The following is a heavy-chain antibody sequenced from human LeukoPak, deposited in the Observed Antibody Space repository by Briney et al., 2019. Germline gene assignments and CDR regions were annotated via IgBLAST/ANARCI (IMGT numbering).Heavy chain of an antibody. CDR2: ISYDGSNK. V-gene: IGHV3-30*18. CDR1: GFTLSSYG. Sequence: GRSLRLSCAASGFTLSSYGMHWVRQAPGKGLEWVAVISYDGSNKYYADSVKGRFTISRDNSKNTLYLQMNSLRAEDTAVYYCANSEKYYYDSSGYWGLDYWGQGTLVTVSS. CDR3: ANSEKYYYDSSGYWGLDY. J-gene: IGHJ4*02. D-gene: IGHD3-22*01.